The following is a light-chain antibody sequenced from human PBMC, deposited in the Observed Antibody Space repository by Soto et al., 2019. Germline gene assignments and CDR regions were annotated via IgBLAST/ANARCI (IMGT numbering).Light chain of an antibody. CDR3: QQYGGSPLYT. V-gene: IGKV3-20*01. CDR1: QSVSSSD. Sequence: EMVLTQSPGTLSLSPGDRATLSCRASQSVSSSDLAWYQQKPGQAPRLLIYGASTRATGIPDRFSGSGSGTDLTLTISRLEPEDFAVYYCQQYGGSPLYTCGQGTKLEIK. CDR2: GAS. J-gene: IGKJ2*01.